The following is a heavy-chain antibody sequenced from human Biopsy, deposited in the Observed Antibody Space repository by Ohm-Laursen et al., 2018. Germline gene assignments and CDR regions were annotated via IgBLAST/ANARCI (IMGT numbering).Heavy chain of an antibody. D-gene: IGHD3-10*01. CDR3: SGSRGHYFNGLDV. J-gene: IGHJ6*02. CDR2: FYPSVTT. Sequence: TLSLTCSVSGASMTDYIWSWIWQPAGKGLEWIGRFYPSVTTYYNPSLKGRITISIDASKNQFSLKVTFVTASDTAVFYCSGSRGHYFNGLDVWGQGTTVTVSS. V-gene: IGHV4-4*07. CDR1: GASMTDYI.